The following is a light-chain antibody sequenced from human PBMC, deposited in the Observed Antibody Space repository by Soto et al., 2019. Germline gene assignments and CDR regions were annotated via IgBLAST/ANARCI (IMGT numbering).Light chain of an antibody. CDR2: EVS. J-gene: IGLJ1*01. V-gene: IGLV2-14*01. CDR1: SSDVGGYNY. Sequence: QSALTQPASVSGSPGQSITISCTGTSSDVGGYNYVSWYQQHPGKAPKLIISEVSNRPSGVSNRFSGSKSGNTASLTISGLQAADEADYYCSSYTSTSTPFVFGTGTKLTVL. CDR3: SSYTSTSTPFV.